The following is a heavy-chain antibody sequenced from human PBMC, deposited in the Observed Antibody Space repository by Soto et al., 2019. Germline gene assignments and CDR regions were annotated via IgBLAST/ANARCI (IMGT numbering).Heavy chain of an antibody. V-gene: IGHV2-5*01. CDR2: IFWNDDK. Sequence: QITLKESGPTLVKPTQTLTLTCTFSGFSLSTSGVGVGWIRQPPGKALEWLALIFWNDDKRYSPSLKSRLTITKDTSKKQVVLTMTIMDPVDTAKYYCAQVDGYCTSTTCYGSDYGMDVWGQGTTVTVSS. CDR1: GFSLSTSGVG. CDR3: AQVDGYCTSTTCYGSDYGMDV. J-gene: IGHJ6*02. D-gene: IGHD2-2*03.